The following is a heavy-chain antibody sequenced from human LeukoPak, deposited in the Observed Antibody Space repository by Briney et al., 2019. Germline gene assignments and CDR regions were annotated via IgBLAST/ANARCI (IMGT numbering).Heavy chain of an antibody. CDR1: GFTFSSYS. J-gene: IGHJ5*02. V-gene: IGHV3-21*01. D-gene: IGHD1-26*01. Sequence: AGGSLRLSCAASGFTFSSYSMNWVRQAPGKGLEWVSSTSSSSSYIYYADSVKGRFTISRDNAKNSLYLQMNSLRAEDAAVYYCARAGAEGNWFDPWGQGTLVTVSS. CDR3: ARAGAEGNWFDP. CDR2: TSSSSSYI.